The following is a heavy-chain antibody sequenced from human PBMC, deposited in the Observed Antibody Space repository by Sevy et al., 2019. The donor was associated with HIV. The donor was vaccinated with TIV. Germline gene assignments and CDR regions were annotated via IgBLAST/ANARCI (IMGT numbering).Heavy chain of an antibody. CDR3: AADPAGYSERRDYFDY. D-gene: IGHD2-15*01. CDR1: GFTFIKSA. V-gene: IGHV1-58*01. J-gene: IGHJ4*02. CDR2: IVVGSDKT. Sequence: ASVKVSCKASGFTFIKSAVQWVRQARGQRLEWIGWIVVGSDKTTYAQKFQERVTITRDMSTSTAYMELRSLRSEDTAVYYCAADPAGYSERRDYFDYWGQGTLVTVSS.